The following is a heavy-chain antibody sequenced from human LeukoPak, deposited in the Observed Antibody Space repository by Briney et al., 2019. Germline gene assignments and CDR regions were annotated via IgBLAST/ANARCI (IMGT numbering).Heavy chain of an antibody. V-gene: IGHV4-34*01. CDR2: INHSGST. D-gene: IGHD3-10*01. CDR3: ARVPVAVRTFDY. CDR1: GGSFSAYY. Sequence: KASETLSLTCAVYGGSFSAYYWSWIRQPPGKGLEWIGEINHSGSTNYNPSLKSRVAISVDTSKNQFSLKLSSVTAADTAVYYCARVPVAVRTFDYWGQGTLVTVSS. J-gene: IGHJ4*02.